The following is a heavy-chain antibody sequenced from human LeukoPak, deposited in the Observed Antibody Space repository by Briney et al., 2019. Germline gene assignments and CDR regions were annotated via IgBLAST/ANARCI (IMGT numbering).Heavy chain of an antibody. D-gene: IGHD3-22*01. CDR2: IFPLLRTS. Sequence: ASVKVSCKASGGSFSTYAISWVRQAPGQGLEWMGGIFPLLRTSNYAQKFQGRITITADESTSTDDSTSTAYMELSSLRSEDTAVYYCARGFYDTNGPFDYWGQGTLVTVSS. CDR1: GGSFSTYA. CDR3: ARGFYDTNGPFDY. V-gene: IGHV1-69*13. J-gene: IGHJ4*02.